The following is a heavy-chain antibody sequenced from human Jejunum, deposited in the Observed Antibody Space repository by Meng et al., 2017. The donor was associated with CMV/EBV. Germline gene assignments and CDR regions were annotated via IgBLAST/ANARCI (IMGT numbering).Heavy chain of an antibody. CDR2: IFPGDSIT. Sequence: WIAGVRRTPGKGWKWMGFIFPGDSITKYSPSFRGQIPISPDTSTGTAYLQWGRLQAPDTAVYYWARPSYDFWSALIPAYYLDSWGQGTLVTVSS. D-gene: IGHD3-3*01. V-gene: IGHV5-51*01. J-gene: IGHJ4*02. CDR3: ARPSYDFWSALIPAYYLDS. CDR1: W.